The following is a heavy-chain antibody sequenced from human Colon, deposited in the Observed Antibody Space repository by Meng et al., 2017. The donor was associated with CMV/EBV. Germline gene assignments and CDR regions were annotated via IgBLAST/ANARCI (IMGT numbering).Heavy chain of an antibody. Sequence: CVGSGVTLMDYYLSWNRQATGKGLEWLSYISNSGNTIYYADSVKGRFTISRDNVKSSLYLQMNSLRAEDTAIYYCARRNGYNRGDYWGQGTLVTVSS. V-gene: IGHV3-11*01. D-gene: IGHD5-24*01. CDR1: GVTLMDYY. CDR2: ISNSGNTI. CDR3: ARRNGYNRGDY. J-gene: IGHJ4*02.